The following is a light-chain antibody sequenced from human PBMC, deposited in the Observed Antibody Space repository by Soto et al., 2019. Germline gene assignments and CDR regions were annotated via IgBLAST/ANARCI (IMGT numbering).Light chain of an antibody. Sequence: AIQMTQSPSSLSASVGDRVTVPCRASQGISSWLAWYQKKPGKAPKLLIYAASTLQSGVPSRFSGSGSGTDFTLTISCLQSEDFATYYCQQYYSYPRTFGQGTKVDIK. V-gene: IGKV1-8*01. CDR3: QQYYSYPRT. J-gene: IGKJ1*01. CDR2: AAS. CDR1: QGISSW.